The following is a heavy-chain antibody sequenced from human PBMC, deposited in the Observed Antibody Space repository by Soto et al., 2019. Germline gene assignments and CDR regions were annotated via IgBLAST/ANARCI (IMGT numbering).Heavy chain of an antibody. V-gene: IGHV2-5*02. D-gene: IGHD4-17*01. Sequence: QITLKESGPTLVKPTQTLTLTCTFSGFSLSSSGVAVGWVRQPPGKALEWVALIYSDGNKRYSPSLKTRLTITKDTSKNQVVLTVTTVDPVDTATYFSTHSPSAYGDHAEYFLNWGQGTLVIVS. CDR3: THSPSAYGDHAEYFLN. J-gene: IGHJ1*01. CDR2: IYSDGNK. CDR1: GFSLSSSGVA.